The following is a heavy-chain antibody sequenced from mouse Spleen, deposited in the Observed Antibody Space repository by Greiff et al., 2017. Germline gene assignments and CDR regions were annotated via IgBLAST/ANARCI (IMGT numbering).Heavy chain of an antibody. J-gene: IGHJ3*01. D-gene: IGHD2-14*01. CDR3: AGYDAWFAY. V-gene: IGHV14-3*01. Sequence: EVQGVESVAELVRPGASVKLSCTASGFNIKNTYMHWVKQRPEQGLEWIGRIDPANDDAKYAPRFQGKATITADTSSNTVYLQFSSLTSEDTAIYYCAGYDAWFAYWGQGTLVTVSA. CDR1: GFNIKNTY. CDR2: IDPANDDA.